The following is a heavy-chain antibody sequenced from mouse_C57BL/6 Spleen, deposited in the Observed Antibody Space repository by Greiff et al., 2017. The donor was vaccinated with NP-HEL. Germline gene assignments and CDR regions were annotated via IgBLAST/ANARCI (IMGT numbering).Heavy chain of an antibody. Sequence: QVQLQQPGAELVRPGSSVKLSCKASGYTFTSYWMHWVKQRPIQGLEWIGNIDPSDSETHYNQKFKDKATLTVDKSSSTAYMQLSSLTSEDSAVYYCARRLYYGNPYAMDYWGQGTSVTVSS. D-gene: IGHD2-1*01. CDR2: IDPSDSET. CDR1: GYTFTSYW. V-gene: IGHV1-52*01. CDR3: ARRLYYGNPYAMDY. J-gene: IGHJ4*01.